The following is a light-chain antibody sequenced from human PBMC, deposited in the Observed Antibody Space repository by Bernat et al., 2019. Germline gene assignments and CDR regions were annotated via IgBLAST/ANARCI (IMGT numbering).Light chain of an antibody. Sequence: DIQMTQSPSSLSASVGDRITITCRASQGIRNDLDWYQQKPGKAPKRLIYGASSLQSGVPSRFSGSGSGTEFTLTINSLQPEDFATYYCLQHNNYPLTFGPGTKVDIK. V-gene: IGKV1-17*01. CDR3: LQHNNYPLT. CDR1: QGIRND. J-gene: IGKJ3*01. CDR2: GAS.